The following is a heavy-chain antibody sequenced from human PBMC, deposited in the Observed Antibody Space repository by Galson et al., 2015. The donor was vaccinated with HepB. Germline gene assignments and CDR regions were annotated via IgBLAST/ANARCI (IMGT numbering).Heavy chain of an antibody. CDR3: AKDEMVRGFVAGCYFNH. CDR2: ISYSSSTR. CDR1: GFNFINYN. V-gene: IGHV3-48*01. J-gene: IGHJ4*02. D-gene: IGHD3-10*01. Sequence: PRLSCAASGFNFINYNMNWVRQAPGKGLEWVSYISYSSSTRYYADSVKGRFTISRDNSKNTLYLQINSLRAEDTAVYYCAKDEMVRGFVAGCYFNHWGQGTMVTASS.